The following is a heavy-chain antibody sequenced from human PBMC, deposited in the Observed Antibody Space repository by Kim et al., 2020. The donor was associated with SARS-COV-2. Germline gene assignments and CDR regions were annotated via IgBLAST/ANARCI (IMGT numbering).Heavy chain of an antibody. CDR3: ARDIRFGELLSAP. CDR1: GFTFSSYG. CDR2: IWYDGSNK. Sequence: GGSLRLSCAASGFTFSSYGMHWVRQAPGKGLEWVAVIWYDGSNKYYADSVKGRFTISRDNSKNTLYLQMNSLRAEDTAVYYCARDIRFGELLSAPWGQGTLVTVTS. J-gene: IGHJ5*02. V-gene: IGHV3-33*01. D-gene: IGHD3-10*01.